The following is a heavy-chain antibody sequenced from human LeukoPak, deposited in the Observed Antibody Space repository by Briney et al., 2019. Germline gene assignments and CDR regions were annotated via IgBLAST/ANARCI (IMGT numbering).Heavy chain of an antibody. CDR3: ARFGCSSTSCYIDY. D-gene: IGHD2-2*02. Sequence: GASVKVSCKXSGYTFTGYYMHWVRQSPGQGLEWMGWINPNSGGTNYAQKFQGRVTMTRDTSISTAYMELSRLRSDDTAVYYCARFGCSSTSCYIDYWGQGTLATVSS. CDR2: INPNSGGT. V-gene: IGHV1-2*02. J-gene: IGHJ4*02. CDR1: GYTFTGYY.